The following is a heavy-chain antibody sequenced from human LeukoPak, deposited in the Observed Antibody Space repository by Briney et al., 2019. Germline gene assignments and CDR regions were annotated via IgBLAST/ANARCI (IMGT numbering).Heavy chain of an antibody. CDR3: ARQSYSSGSYYFDY. J-gene: IGHJ4*02. Sequence: PGGSLRLSCAASGFTFSSYSMNWVRQAPGKGLEWVSSISSSSSYIYYADSVEGRFTISRDNAKNSLYLQMNSLRAEDTAVYYCARQSYSSGSYYFDYWGQGTLVTVSS. CDR2: ISSSSSYI. V-gene: IGHV3-21*01. D-gene: IGHD1-26*01. CDR1: GFTFSSYS.